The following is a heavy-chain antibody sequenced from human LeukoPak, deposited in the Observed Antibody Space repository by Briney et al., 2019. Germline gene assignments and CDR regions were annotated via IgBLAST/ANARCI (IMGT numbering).Heavy chain of an antibody. CDR1: GFTFSKYT. CDR2: ISTVSSYI. J-gene: IGHJ6*03. CDR3: ARRDYYFYSMDV. Sequence: GGSLRLSCAASGFTFSKYTMNWVRQAPGKGLEWVSSISTVSSYISYADSVQGRFTISRDNAKNLLFLQMNSLRAEDTAVYYFARRDYYFYSMDVWGKGTTVTVSS. V-gene: IGHV3-21*06.